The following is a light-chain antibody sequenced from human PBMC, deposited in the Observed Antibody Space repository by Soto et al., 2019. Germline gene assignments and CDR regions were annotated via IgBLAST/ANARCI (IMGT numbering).Light chain of an antibody. CDR3: QQYNSYSWT. CDR1: PSISSW. V-gene: IGKV1-5*03. J-gene: IGKJ1*01. CDR2: RAS. Sequence: DIQMAHCLSPLSASVGDRVTITCRASPSISSWLAWYQQKPGKAPKLLFYRASSLVSGVPARFSGSGSGTEFTLTISSLEPDDFAAYNCQQYNSYSWTFGRGTKVDIK.